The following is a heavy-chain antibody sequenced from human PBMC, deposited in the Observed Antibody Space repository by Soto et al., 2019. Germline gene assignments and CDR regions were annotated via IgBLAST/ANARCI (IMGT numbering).Heavy chain of an antibody. CDR1: GGSVRSGSYQ. CDR2: IYYTGST. Sequence: SETLSLTCIVSGGSVRSGSYQWSWIRQPPGKGLEWIGSIYYTGSTNYNPYLKGRVAISVDTSQNQFSLRLSSVTAADTALYYCARDSDNWYDYWGQGTLVTVSS. V-gene: IGHV4-61*01. CDR3: ARDSDNWYDY. J-gene: IGHJ5*01.